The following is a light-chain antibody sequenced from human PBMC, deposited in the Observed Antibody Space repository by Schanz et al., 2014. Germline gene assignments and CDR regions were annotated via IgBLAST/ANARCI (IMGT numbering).Light chain of an antibody. CDR1: QSVRNNY. Sequence: ENVLTQSPGTLSLSPGEGATLSCRASQSVRNNYVSWYQQKPGQAPRLVIYAASRRATGIPDRFSGSGSGTDFTLTISRLEPEDFAVYYCQQRSNLITFGQGTRLEIK. V-gene: IGKV3D-20*02. CDR2: AAS. J-gene: IGKJ5*01. CDR3: QQRSNLIT.